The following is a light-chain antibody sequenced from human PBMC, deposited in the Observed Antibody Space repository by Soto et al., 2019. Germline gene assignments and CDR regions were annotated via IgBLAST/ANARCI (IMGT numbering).Light chain of an antibody. Sequence: DIQMTQSPSTLSASVGDRVTITCRASQSITSWLAWYQQKPGKAPKLLIYKASSLESRVPSRFSGSGSGTEFTLTISSLQPAEFATYYCQQYNNYSGTFGQGTKLEIK. V-gene: IGKV1-5*03. CDR2: KAS. CDR3: QQYNNYSGT. J-gene: IGKJ2*01. CDR1: QSITSW.